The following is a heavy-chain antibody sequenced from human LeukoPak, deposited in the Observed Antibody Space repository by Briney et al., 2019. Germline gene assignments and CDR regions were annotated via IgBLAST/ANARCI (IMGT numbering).Heavy chain of an antibody. J-gene: IGHJ5*02. CDR3: ARDNRYGYYYDSSGYYLDWFDP. CDR2: IYYSGST. V-gene: IGHV4-59*01. CDR1: GGSISSYY. Sequence: SETLSLTCTVSGGSISSYYWSRIRQPPGKGLEWIGYIYYSGSTNYNPSLKSRVTISVDTSKNQFSLKLSSVTAADTAVYYCARDNRYGYYYDSSGYYLDWFDPWGQGTLVTVSS. D-gene: IGHD3-22*01.